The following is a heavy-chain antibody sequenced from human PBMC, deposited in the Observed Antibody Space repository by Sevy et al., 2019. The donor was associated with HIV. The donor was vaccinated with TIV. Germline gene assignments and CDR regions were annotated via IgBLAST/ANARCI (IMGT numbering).Heavy chain of an antibody. J-gene: IGHJ2*01. CDR1: GFTFSSYA. CDR3: ARVRIAVAWDWYFDL. Sequence: GGSLRLSCAASGFTFSSYAMHWVRQAPDKGLEWVAVISYDGSNKYYADSVKGRFTISRDNSKNTRYLQMNSLRAEDTAVYYCARVRIAVAWDWYFDLWGRGTLVTVSS. CDR2: ISYDGSNK. V-gene: IGHV3-30-3*01. D-gene: IGHD6-19*01.